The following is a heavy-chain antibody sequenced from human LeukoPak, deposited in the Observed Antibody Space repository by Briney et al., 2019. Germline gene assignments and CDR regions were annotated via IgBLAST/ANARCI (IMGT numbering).Heavy chain of an antibody. J-gene: IGHJ6*03. Sequence: SETLSLTCAVYGGSFSGYYWSWIRQPPGKGLEWIGEINHSGSTNYNPSLKSRVTISVDTSKNQFSLKLSSVTAADTAVYYCARGFANTYYDILAGYREPKVYYYYMDVWGKGTTVTVSS. CDR2: INHSGST. D-gene: IGHD3-9*01. V-gene: IGHV4-34*01. CDR3: ARGFANTYYDILAGYREPKVYYYYMDV. CDR1: GGSFSGYY.